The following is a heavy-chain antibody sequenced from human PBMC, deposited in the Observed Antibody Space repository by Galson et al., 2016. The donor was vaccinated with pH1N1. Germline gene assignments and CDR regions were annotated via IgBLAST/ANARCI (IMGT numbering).Heavy chain of an antibody. CDR1: GFSVSSSGMG. Sequence: PALVKPTQTLTLTCNFFGFSVSSSGMGVGWIRQPPGKALEWLAVIYWDDDKRYSPSLKCRLTITKDTSKNQVVLKMTNMDPADTATYYVAHREVMITNALDFWGQGTMVTVSS. D-gene: IGHD3-16*01. CDR3: AHREVMITNALDF. J-gene: IGHJ3*01. V-gene: IGHV2-5*02. CDR2: IYWDDDK.